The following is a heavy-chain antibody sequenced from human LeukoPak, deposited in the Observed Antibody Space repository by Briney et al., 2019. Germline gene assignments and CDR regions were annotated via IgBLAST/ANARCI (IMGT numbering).Heavy chain of an antibody. J-gene: IGHJ4*02. D-gene: IGHD1-7*01. CDR2: TYYRSKWYS. Sequence: SQTLSLTCAISGDSVSSNSAAWNWFRQSPSRGLEWLGRTYYRSKWYSDYAVSVKSRITINPDISQNQFSLQLNSVTPEDTAVYYCARGTGTFDYWGQGTLVIVSS. CDR1: GDSVSSNSAA. CDR3: ARGTGTFDY. V-gene: IGHV6-1*01.